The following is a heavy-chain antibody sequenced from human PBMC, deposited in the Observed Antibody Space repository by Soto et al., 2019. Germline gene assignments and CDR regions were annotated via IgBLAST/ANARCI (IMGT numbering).Heavy chain of an antibody. CDR1: GGSFSGYY. CDR3: ARGPGRYYGSGRSFDY. J-gene: IGHJ4*02. D-gene: IGHD3-10*01. CDR2: INHSGST. V-gene: IGHV4-34*01. Sequence: PSETLSLTCAVYGGSFSGYYWSWIRQPPGKGLEWIGEINHSGSTNYNPSLKSRVTISVDTSKNQFSLKLSSVTAADTAVYYCARGPGRYYGSGRSFDYWGQGTLVTVSS.